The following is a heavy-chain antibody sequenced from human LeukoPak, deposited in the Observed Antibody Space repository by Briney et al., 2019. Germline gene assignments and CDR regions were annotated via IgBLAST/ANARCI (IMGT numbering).Heavy chain of an antibody. J-gene: IGHJ6*01. V-gene: IGHV3-7*03. CDR1: GFTFSNYW. CDR3: ARRNAMDG. Sequence: PGGSLRLSCAASGFTFSNYWMTWVRQAPGKGLEWVANINRDGSERYYVDSVKGRFTISRDDAKSSLYLQMNRLRAEDTAVYYCARRNAMDGWGQGSTVSVFS. CDR2: INRDGSER.